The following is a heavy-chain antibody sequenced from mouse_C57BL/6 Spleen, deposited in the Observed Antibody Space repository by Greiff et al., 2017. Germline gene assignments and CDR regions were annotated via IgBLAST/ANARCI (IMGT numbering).Heavy chain of an antibody. CDR2: IWSGGST. D-gene: IGHD2-4*01. Sequence: VKLMESGPGLVQPSQSLSITCTVSGFSLTSYGVHWVRQSPGKGLEWLGVIWSGGSTDYNAAFISRLSISKDNSKSQVFFKMNSLQADDTAIYYCARRKDDYEDYAMDYWGQGTSVTVSS. CDR3: ARRKDDYEDYAMDY. J-gene: IGHJ4*01. CDR1: GFSLTSYG. V-gene: IGHV2-2*01.